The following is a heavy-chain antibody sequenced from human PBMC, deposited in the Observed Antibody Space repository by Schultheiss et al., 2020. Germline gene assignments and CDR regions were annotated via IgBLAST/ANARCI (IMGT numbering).Heavy chain of an antibody. CDR1: GFTFSGSA. Sequence: GGSLRLSCAASGFTFSGSAMHWVRQAPGKGLEWVSVIYSGGSTYYADSVKGRFTISRHNSKNTLYLQMNSLRAEDTAVYYCARDDGSGRGFDYWGQGTLVTVSS. D-gene: IGHD3-10*01. CDR3: ARDDGSGRGFDY. V-gene: IGHV3-53*04. CDR2: IYSGGST. J-gene: IGHJ4*02.